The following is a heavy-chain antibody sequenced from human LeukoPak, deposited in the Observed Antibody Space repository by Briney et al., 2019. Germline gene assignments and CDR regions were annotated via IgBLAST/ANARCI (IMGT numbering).Heavy chain of an antibody. Sequence: PGGSLRLSCVASGFTFSRYWMHWVRQAPGKGLVWVSRINSDGSTTIYADSVKGRFTISRDNAKNTLYLQMNSLRAEDTAVYFYASGPTGFAWGQGTLVTVSS. V-gene: IGHV3-74*01. D-gene: IGHD1-14*01. J-gene: IGHJ5*02. CDR3: ASGPTGFA. CDR2: INSDGSTT. CDR1: GFTFSRYW.